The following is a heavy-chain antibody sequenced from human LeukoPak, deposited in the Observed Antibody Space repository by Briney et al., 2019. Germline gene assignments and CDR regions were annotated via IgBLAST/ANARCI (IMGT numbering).Heavy chain of an antibody. CDR3: ARDQGDAGSRVKRDRHYMDV. D-gene: IGHD1-1*01. CDR1: GFTFSNYA. CDR2: ISYHGYNK. V-gene: IGHV3-30*01. J-gene: IGHJ6*03. Sequence: GGSLRLSCAASGFTFSNYAMHWVRQAPGKGLEWVAVISYHGYNKYYADSVRGRFTISRDSSKNTVDLQMNSLRDEDTAVYYCARDQGDAGSRVKRDRHYMDVWGKGTTVTVSS.